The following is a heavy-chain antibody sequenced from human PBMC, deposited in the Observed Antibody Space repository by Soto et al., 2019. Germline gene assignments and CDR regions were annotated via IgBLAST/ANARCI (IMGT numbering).Heavy chain of an antibody. Sequence: SETLSLTCTVSGCSISSSSYYWGWIRQPPGKGLEWIGSIYYSGSTYYNPSLKIRVTISVDTSKNQFSLKLSSVTAADTAVYYCARHRGPMFGGVISIWFDPWGQGTLVNVSS. CDR3: ARHRGPMFGGVISIWFDP. CDR2: IYYSGST. V-gene: IGHV4-39*01. CDR1: GCSISSSSYY. D-gene: IGHD3-10*01. J-gene: IGHJ5*02.